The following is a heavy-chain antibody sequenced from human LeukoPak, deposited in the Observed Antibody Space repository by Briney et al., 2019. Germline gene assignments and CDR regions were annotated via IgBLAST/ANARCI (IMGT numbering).Heavy chain of an antibody. Sequence: SETLSLTCTVSGGSISSYYWSWIRQPPGKGLEWIGYIYYRGSTNYNPSLKSRVTISVDTSKNQFSLKLSSVTAADTAVYYCARACRDPYSSSWYFDYWGQGTLVTVSS. CDR2: IYYRGST. CDR3: ARACRDPYSSSWYFDY. J-gene: IGHJ4*02. D-gene: IGHD6-13*01. CDR1: GGSISSYY. V-gene: IGHV4-59*01.